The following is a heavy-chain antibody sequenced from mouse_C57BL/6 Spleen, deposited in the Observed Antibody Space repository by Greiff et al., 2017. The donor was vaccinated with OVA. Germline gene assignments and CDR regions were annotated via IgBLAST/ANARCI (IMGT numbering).Heavy chain of an antibody. V-gene: IGHV1-52*01. CDR2: IDPSDSET. Sequence: QVHVKQPGAELVRPGSSVKLSCKASGYTFTSYWMHWVKQRPIQGLEWIGNIDPSDSETHYNQKFKDKATLTVDKSSSTAYMQLSRLTSEDSAVDYGARRGSRTVGAMDYWGQGTSVTVSS. CDR1: GYTFTSYW. CDR3: ARRGSRTVGAMDY. J-gene: IGHJ4*01. D-gene: IGHD1-1*01.